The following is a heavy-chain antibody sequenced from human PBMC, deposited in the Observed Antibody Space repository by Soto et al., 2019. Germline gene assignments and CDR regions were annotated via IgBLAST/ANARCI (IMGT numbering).Heavy chain of an antibody. CDR2: IYYSGST. D-gene: IGHD2-2*01. Sequence: QVQLQESGPGLVKPSQTLSLTRTVSGGSISSGDYYWSWIRQPPGKGLEWIGYIYYSGSTYYNPSLKSRVTISVDTSKNQFSLKLSSVTAADTAVYYCARETSRSPSYNWFDPWGQGTLVTVSS. J-gene: IGHJ5*02. V-gene: IGHV4-30-4*01. CDR1: GGSISSGDYY. CDR3: ARETSRSPSYNWFDP.